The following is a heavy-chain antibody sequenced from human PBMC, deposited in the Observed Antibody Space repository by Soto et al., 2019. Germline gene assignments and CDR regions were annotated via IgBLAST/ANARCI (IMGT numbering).Heavy chain of an antibody. CDR2: IYYSGST. CDR1: GGSISSGGYY. D-gene: IGHD4-4*01. J-gene: IGHJ4*02. Sequence: PSEPLSLTCTVSGGSISSGGYYWSWIRQHPGRGLEWIGYIYYSGSTYYNPSLKSRVTISVDTSKNQFSLKLSSVTAADTAVYYCARDLVTTSYFDYWGQGTLVTVSS. V-gene: IGHV4-31*03. CDR3: ARDLVTTSYFDY.